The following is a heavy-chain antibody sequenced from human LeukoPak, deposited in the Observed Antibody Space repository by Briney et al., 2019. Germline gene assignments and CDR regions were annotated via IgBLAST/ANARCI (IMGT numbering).Heavy chain of an antibody. V-gene: IGHV4-39*07. CDR2: IYHSGST. CDR1: GGSISSSSYY. CDR3: ARAEFTYYYGSSGYGIDY. Sequence: SETLSLTCTVSGGSISSSSYYWGWIRQPPGKGLEWIGSIYHSGSTYYSPSLKSRVTISVDTSKNQFSLKLSSVTAADTAVYYCARAEFTYYYGSSGYGIDYWGQGTLVTVSS. J-gene: IGHJ4*02. D-gene: IGHD3-22*01.